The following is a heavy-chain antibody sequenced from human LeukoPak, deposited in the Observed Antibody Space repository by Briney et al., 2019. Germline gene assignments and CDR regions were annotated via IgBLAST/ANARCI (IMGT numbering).Heavy chain of an antibody. Sequence: ASVKVSCKASGGTFSSYAISWVRQAPGQGLEWMGGIIPIFGTANYAQKFQGRVTITTDESTSTAYMELSSLRSEDTAVYYCARVPATTVTFYYYYMDVWGKGTTVTVSS. CDR3: ARVPATTVTFYYYYMDV. J-gene: IGHJ6*03. D-gene: IGHD4-17*01. CDR2: IIPIFGTA. V-gene: IGHV1-69*05. CDR1: GGTFSSYA.